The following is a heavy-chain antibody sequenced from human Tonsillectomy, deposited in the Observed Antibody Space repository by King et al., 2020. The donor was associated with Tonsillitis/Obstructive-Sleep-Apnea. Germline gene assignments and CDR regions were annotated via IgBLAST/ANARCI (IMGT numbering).Heavy chain of an antibody. V-gene: IGHV3-23*04. J-gene: IGHJ6*03. Sequence: VQLVESGGGLVQPGGSLRLSCAASGFTFSSHAMSWVRQAPGKGLEWVSVISGSGGSTYYADSVKGRFTISRDNSKNTLYLQVNSLRAEDTAVYYCAKPEWEPLDDYMDVWGKGTTVTVSS. CDR3: AKPEWEPLDDYMDV. CDR1: GFTFSSHA. D-gene: IGHD1-26*01. CDR2: ISGSGGST.